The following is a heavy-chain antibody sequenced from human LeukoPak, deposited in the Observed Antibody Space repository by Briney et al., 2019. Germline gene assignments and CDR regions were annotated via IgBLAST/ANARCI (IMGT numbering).Heavy chain of an antibody. D-gene: IGHD6-19*01. J-gene: IGHJ4*02. Sequence: ASVKVSCKASGYTFTSYGISWVRQAPGQGLEWMGWISAYNGNTNYAQKLQGRVTMTTDTSTSTAYMELRSLRSDDTAVYYCVRDIWDSSGWYVPFDYWGQGTLVTVSS. CDR2: ISAYNGNT. CDR1: GYTFTSYG. V-gene: IGHV1-18*04. CDR3: VRDIWDSSGWYVPFDY.